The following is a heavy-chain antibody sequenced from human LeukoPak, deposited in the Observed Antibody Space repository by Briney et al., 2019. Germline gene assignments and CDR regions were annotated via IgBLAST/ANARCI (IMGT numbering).Heavy chain of an antibody. Sequence: GGSLRLSCATSGFTFSDHALHWVRQAPGKGLQYVSAISKSGTRTFYADSVKDRFTISRDKSTNTLFLQMASLRVEDMGVYYCVRDSFYTGYDRGFGYWGQGTLVTVSS. J-gene: IGHJ4*02. V-gene: IGHV3-64*02. D-gene: IGHD5-12*01. CDR2: ISKSGTRT. CDR3: VRDSFYTGYDRGFGY. CDR1: GFTFSDHA.